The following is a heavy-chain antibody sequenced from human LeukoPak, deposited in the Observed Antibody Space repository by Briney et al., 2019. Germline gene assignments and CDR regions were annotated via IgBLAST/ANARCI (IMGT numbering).Heavy chain of an antibody. J-gene: IGHJ4*02. Sequence: GGSLRLSCAASGFTFSSFAMTWVRQAPGKGLEWVSGISGSGGNTYYADSVRGRFTISRDNSKSTLILQMNSLRVEDTALYYCTKRVKYGGTWDHFADWGQGTLVTVSS. CDR1: GFTFSSFA. CDR2: ISGSGGNT. D-gene: IGHD1-26*01. CDR3: TKRVKYGGTWDHFAD. V-gene: IGHV3-23*01.